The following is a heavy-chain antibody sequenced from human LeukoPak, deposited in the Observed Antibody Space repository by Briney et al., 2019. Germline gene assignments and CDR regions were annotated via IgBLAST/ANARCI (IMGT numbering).Heavy chain of an antibody. V-gene: IGHV4-31*03. D-gene: IGHD4-23*01. Sequence: SETLSLTCTVSGGSISSGGYYWSWIRQHPGKGLEWLGYITNSGSTYHNPSLKSRVTISVDTSKNQFSLKLSSVSAADTAVYYCARAPTTVVTPSYFDYWGQGALVTVSS. J-gene: IGHJ4*02. CDR3: ARAPTTVVTPSYFDY. CDR2: ITNSGST. CDR1: GGSISSGGYY.